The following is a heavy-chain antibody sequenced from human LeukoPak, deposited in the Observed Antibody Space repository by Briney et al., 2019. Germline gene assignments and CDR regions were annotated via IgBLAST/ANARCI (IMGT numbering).Heavy chain of an antibody. J-gene: IGHJ4*02. V-gene: IGHV3-21*01. CDR1: GFTFSDYS. D-gene: IGHD2-2*01. CDR3: ARDCSSTTCNLN. Sequence: GGSLRLSCVVSGFTFSDYSMNWVRQAPGEGLEWVSSISGSSSYIYYAESVKGRFTISRDNAKNSLYLQMSSLRAEDTAVYYCARDCSSTTCNLNWGQGTLVTVSS. CDR2: ISGSSSYI.